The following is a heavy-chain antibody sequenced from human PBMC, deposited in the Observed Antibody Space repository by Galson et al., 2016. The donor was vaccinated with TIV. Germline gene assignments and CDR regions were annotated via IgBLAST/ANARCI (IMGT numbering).Heavy chain of an antibody. CDR1: GYSFTTHW. CDR3: ARSPADPQYSYYYIDV. Sequence: QSGAEVKQSGESLKISCKASGYSFTTHWIGWVRQMPGKGLEWMGIIYPGDSDTRYSPSFQGQVTISADKSISTAYLQWSALRASDTAMYYCARSPADPQYSYYYIDVWGIGTTVTFSS. V-gene: IGHV5-51*03. J-gene: IGHJ6*03. CDR2: IYPGDSDT.